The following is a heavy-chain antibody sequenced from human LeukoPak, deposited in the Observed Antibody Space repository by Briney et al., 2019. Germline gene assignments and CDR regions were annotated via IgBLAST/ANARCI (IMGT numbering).Heavy chain of an antibody. CDR3: AKRADSSGSNFPHFDY. V-gene: IGHV3-30*18. Sequence: GGSLRLSCAASGFTFCSHGMHWVRQAPGKGLEWVAVISFDGSHKYYADSVKGRFTISRDNSKDMVWLQMDSLRAEDTAVYYCAKRADSSGSNFPHFDYWGQGALVTVSS. D-gene: IGHD1-26*01. CDR2: ISFDGSHK. CDR1: GFTFCSHG. J-gene: IGHJ4*02.